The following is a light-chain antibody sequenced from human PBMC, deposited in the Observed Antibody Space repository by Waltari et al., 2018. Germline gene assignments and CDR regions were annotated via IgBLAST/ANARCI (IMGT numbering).Light chain of an antibody. CDR3: QHYVRLPAT. V-gene: IGKV3-20*01. Sequence: IVLTQSPGTLSLSPGERATLSCRASQSVSRSLAWYQRKPGQAPKLLIDGASTRATGIPDRFTGSGSGTDFSLTISSLEPEDFAIYFCQHYVRLPATFGQGTKVEIK. CDR2: GAS. J-gene: IGKJ1*01. CDR1: QSVSRS.